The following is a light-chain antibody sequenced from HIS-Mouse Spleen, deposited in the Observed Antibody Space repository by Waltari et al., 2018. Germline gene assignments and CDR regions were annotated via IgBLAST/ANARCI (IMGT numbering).Light chain of an antibody. Sequence: QSVLTQPPSVSGAPGQRVTITCTGSRSKLRAGSDVPRYQQLPGTAPKLLIYGNSNRPSGVPDRFSGSKSGTSASLAITGLQAEDEADYYCQSYDSSLSGWVFGGGTKLTVL. J-gene: IGLJ3*02. CDR1: RSKLRAGSD. CDR2: GNS. CDR3: QSYDSSLSGWV. V-gene: IGLV1-40*01.